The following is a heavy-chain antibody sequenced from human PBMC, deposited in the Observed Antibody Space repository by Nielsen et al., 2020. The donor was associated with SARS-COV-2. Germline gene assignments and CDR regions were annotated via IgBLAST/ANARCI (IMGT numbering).Heavy chain of an antibody. V-gene: IGHV3-33*08. D-gene: IGHD1-26*01. CDR3: ARDHMVGATPDAFDI. J-gene: IGHJ3*02. CDR1: GFTVSSNY. Sequence: GESLKISCAASGFTVSSNYMSWVRQAPGKGLEWVAIIWYDGSNKYYADSVKGRFTISRDNSKNTLYLQMNSLRAEDTAVYYCARDHMVGATPDAFDIWGQGTMVTVSS. CDR2: IWYDGSNK.